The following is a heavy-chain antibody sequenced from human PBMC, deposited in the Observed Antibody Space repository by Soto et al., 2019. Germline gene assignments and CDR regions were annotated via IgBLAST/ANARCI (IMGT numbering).Heavy chain of an antibody. CDR3: ARGKNFDILTGYYQTYYFDY. CDR1: GGSFSGYY. V-gene: IGHV4-34*01. Sequence: KPSETLSLTCAVYGGSFSGYYWSWIRQPPGKGLEWIGEINHSGGTNYNPSLKSRVTISVDTSKNQFSLKLSSATAADTAVYYCARGKNFDILTGYYQTYYFDYWGQGTLVTVSS. J-gene: IGHJ4*02. D-gene: IGHD3-9*01. CDR2: INHSGGT.